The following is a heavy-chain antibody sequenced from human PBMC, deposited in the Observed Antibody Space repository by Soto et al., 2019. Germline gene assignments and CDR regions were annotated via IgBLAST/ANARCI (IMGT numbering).Heavy chain of an antibody. CDR1: GLTFSSYA. J-gene: IGHJ5*02. CDR3: AKNGRAAAMYNWFDP. Sequence: EVQLLESGGGWVQPGGSLRLSCKGSGLTFSSYAMNWVRKAPGKGLEFVSTISGSGGTTYYADSVKGRFTISRDNSKNTLYLQMSSLRAEDTAVYYCAKNGRAAAMYNWFDPWGQGTLVTVSS. D-gene: IGHD6-13*01. CDR2: ISGSGGTT. V-gene: IGHV3-23*01.